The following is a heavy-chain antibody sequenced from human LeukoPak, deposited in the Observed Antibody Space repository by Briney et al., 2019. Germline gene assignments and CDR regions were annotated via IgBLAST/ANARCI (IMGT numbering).Heavy chain of an antibody. Sequence: GGSLRLSCAASGFTFNTYSMNWVRQAPGKGLEWVAVISYDGSNKYYADSVKGRFTISRDNSKNTLYLQMNSLRAEDTAVYYCARDMYYGSGSPTDYYYGMDVWGQGTTVTVSS. D-gene: IGHD3-10*01. J-gene: IGHJ6*02. CDR1: GFTFNTYS. CDR3: ARDMYYGSGSPTDYYYGMDV. CDR2: ISYDGSNK. V-gene: IGHV3-30*03.